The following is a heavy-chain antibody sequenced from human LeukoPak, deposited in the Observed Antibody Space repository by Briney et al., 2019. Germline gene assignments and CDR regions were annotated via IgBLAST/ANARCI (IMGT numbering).Heavy chain of an antibody. V-gene: IGHV4-34*01. CDR2: TNHSGST. J-gene: IGHJ4*02. CDR3: ARDDIVVVPAASSFDY. Sequence: SETLSLTCAVYGGSFSGYYWSWIRQPPGKGLEWIGETNHSGSTYYNPSLKSRVTISVDTSKNQFSLKLSSVTAADTAVYYCARDDIVVVPAASSFDYWGQGTLVTVSS. CDR1: GGSFSGYY. D-gene: IGHD2-2*01.